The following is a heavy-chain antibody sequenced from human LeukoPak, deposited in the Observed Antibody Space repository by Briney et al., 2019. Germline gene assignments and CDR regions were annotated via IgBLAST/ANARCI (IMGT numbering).Heavy chain of an antibody. D-gene: IGHD6-19*01. CDR2: IRSSGSTI. CDR3: ARVGGSSGWPEYFQH. Sequence: PGGSLILSCAASGFTFSDYYMSWVRQAPGKVLEWVSYIRSSGSTIYYADSVKGRFTISRDNAKNSLYLQMNSLRAEDTAVYYCARVGGSSGWPEYFQHWGQGTLVTVSS. CDR1: GFTFSDYY. V-gene: IGHV3-11*04. J-gene: IGHJ1*01.